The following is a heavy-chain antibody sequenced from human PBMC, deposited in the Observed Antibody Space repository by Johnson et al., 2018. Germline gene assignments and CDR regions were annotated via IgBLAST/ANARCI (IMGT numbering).Heavy chain of an antibody. Sequence: VQLVESGGGLVQPGGSLRLSCAASGFTFSSFAMYWVRQPPGWGLEYVSGISRNGITTDYANSVKGRVTISRDNSKDTIYLQMGSLRVEDMAVYYCAREGWDVWGEGTTVTVSS. V-gene: IGHV3-64*01. CDR3: AREGWDV. J-gene: IGHJ6*04. CDR1: GFTFSSFA. CDR2: ISRNGITT.